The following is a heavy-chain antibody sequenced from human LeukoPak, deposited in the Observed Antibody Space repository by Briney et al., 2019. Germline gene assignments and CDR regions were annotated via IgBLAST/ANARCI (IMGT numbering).Heavy chain of an antibody. CDR2: IYHSGST. CDR3: ARVSPAPNYYDSSGYENWYFDL. D-gene: IGHD3-22*01. J-gene: IGHJ2*01. V-gene: IGHV4-4*02. CDR1: GGSISSSNW. Sequence: SETLSLTCAVSGGSISSSNWWSWVRQPPGKGLEWIGEIYHSGSTNYNPSLKSRVTISVDKSKNQFSLKLSSVTAADTAVYYCARVSPAPNYYDSSGYENWYFDLWGRGTLVTVSS.